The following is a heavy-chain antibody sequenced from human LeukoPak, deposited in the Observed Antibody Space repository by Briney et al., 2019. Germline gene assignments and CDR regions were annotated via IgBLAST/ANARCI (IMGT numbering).Heavy chain of an antibody. J-gene: IGHJ4*02. CDR2: IYYSGST. CDR3: ATLVVTALYYFDY. V-gene: IGHV4-39*01. D-gene: IGHD2-21*02. Sequence: SETLSLTCTVSGGSISSSSYYWGWIRHPPGKGLEWIGSIYYSGSTYYNPSLKSRVTISVSTSKNQFSLKLSSVTAADTAVYYCATLVVTALYYFDYWGQGTLVTVSS. CDR1: GGSISSSSYY.